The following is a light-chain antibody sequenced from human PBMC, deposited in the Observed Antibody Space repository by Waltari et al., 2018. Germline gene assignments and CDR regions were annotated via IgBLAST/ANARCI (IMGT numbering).Light chain of an antibody. CDR2: GNR. CDR1: SSNIGAGYD. Sequence: QSVLTQPPPVSGAPGQRVTIPCTRSSSNIGAGYDVPWYQQLPGTAPNLLIYGNRNRPSGVPDRFSGSKSGTSASLAITGLQAEDEADYYCQSYDSSLSGSKVFGTGTKVTVL. J-gene: IGLJ1*01. CDR3: QSYDSSLSGSKV. V-gene: IGLV1-40*01.